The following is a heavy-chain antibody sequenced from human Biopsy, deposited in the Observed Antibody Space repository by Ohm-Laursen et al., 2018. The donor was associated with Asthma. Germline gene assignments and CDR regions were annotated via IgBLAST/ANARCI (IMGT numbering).Heavy chain of an antibody. CDR1: GFSFGDYF. V-gene: IGHV3-11*01. CDR3: ARVLESSSWGPFYFFTLDV. J-gene: IGHJ6*02. Sequence: GSLRLSCAASGFSFGDYFMTWVRQAPGKGLEWVESISSSGSTKYPSESVLGRCTISRDNTQKSMSLELRSLRVEDTAIYYCARVLESSSWGPFYFFTLDVWGQGTPVAVSS. D-gene: IGHD6-13*01. CDR2: ISSSGSTK.